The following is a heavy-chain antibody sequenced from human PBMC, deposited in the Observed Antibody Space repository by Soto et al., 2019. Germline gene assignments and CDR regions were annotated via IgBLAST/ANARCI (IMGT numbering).Heavy chain of an antibody. CDR1: GYTFTSYY. D-gene: IGHD3-16*02. Sequence: ASVKVSCKASGYTFTSYYMHWVRQAPGQGLEWMGIINPSRGNTGYAQKFQGRVTMTRNTSISTAYMELSSLRSEDTAVYYCGRGQRSFRAYYYYMDVWGKGTTVTVS. CDR3: GRGQRSFRAYYYYMDV. J-gene: IGHJ6*03. CDR2: INPSRGNT. V-gene: IGHV1-46*01.